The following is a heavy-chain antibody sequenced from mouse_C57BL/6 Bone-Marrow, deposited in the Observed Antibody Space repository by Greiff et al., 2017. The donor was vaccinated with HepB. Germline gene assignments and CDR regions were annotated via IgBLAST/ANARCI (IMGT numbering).Heavy chain of an antibody. CDR3: TRDWDRGERFDY. V-gene: IGHV1-15*01. D-gene: IGHD4-1*01. CDR1: GYTFTDYE. Sequence: QVQLKQSGAELVRPGASVTLSCKASGYTFTDYEMHWVKQTPVHGLEWIGAIDPETGGTAYNQKFKGKAILTADKSSSTAYMELRSLTSEDSAFYYCTRDWDRGERFDYWGQGTTLTVSS. CDR2: IDPETGGT. J-gene: IGHJ2*01.